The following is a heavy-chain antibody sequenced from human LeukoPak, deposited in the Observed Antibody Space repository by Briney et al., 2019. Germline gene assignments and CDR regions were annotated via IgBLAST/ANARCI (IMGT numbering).Heavy chain of an antibody. CDR1: GYTFIDYY. CDR3: ARVGRESSTGWLDY. CDR2: INVKSGAT. J-gene: IGHJ4*02. D-gene: IGHD6-19*01. V-gene: IGHV1-2*06. Sequence: ASVKVSCKASGYTFIDYYFNWVRQAPGQGPEWMGRINVKSGATDYAQKFQGRVTVTRDTSISTAYMELSSLRSDDTAVYYCARVGRESSTGWLDYWGQGTLVTVSS.